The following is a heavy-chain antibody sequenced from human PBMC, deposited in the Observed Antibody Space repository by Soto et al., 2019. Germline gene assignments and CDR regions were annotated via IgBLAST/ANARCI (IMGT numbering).Heavy chain of an antibody. CDR3: ARDAATRYYYDSSGYYFL. V-gene: IGHV1-69*04. D-gene: IGHD3-22*01. CDR2: IILILGIA. CDR1: GGTFSSYT. J-gene: IGHJ4*02. Sequence: GASVKVSCKASGGTFSSYTISWVRQAPGQGLELMVMIILILGIANYAHKFQGRVTITADNSTSTAYMELSSLRSEDTAVYFCARDAATRYYYDSSGYYFLWGQGTLVTVSS.